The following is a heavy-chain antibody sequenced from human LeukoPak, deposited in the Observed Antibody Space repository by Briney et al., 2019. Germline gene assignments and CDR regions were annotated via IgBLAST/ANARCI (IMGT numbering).Heavy chain of an antibody. V-gene: IGHV5-51*01. CDR3: ARRNRLWFGDPSHFDY. Sequence: GESLKISCKGSGCSFTSYWIGWVRQMPGKGLEWMGIIYPGDSDTRYSPSFQGQVTISADKSISTAYLQWSSLKASDTAMYYCARRNRLWFGDPSHFDYWGQGTLVTVSS. CDR2: IYPGDSDT. D-gene: IGHD3-10*01. CDR1: GCSFTSYW. J-gene: IGHJ4*02.